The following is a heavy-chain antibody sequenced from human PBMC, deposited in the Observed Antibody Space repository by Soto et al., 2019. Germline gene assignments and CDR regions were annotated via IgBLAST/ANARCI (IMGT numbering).Heavy chain of an antibody. Sequence: TLSLTCPFHCISIHSVTSYWILNSQHPGKGLEWIGYMYYSGSTYYNPSLKSRVTISLDTSRNQFSLKLSSVTSADTAVYYCARTYYVTLAGPHYFGNWGQG. D-gene: IGHD3-9*01. CDR3: ARTYYVTLAGPHYFGN. J-gene: IGHJ4*02. CDR2: MYYSGST. V-gene: IGHV4-31*03. CDR1: CISIHSVTSY.